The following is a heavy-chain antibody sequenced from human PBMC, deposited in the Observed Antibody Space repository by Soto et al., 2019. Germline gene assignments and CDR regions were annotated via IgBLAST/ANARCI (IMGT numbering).Heavy chain of an antibody. Sequence: QLQLHESGPGPVKASETLSLTCSVSGGSISGRAYYWAWIRQPPGKGLEWIGSIYYSGTTYSNPSLKSRVLISVDTAKNQFSLNLTSVTAPDTATYYCAREQCGGEKCFSERDVYYYYVDVWGKGNTVTVSS. V-gene: IGHV4-39*01. CDR3: AREQCGGEKCFSERDVYYYYVDV. D-gene: IGHD2-21*01. CDR1: GGSISGRAYY. CDR2: IYYSGTT. J-gene: IGHJ6*03.